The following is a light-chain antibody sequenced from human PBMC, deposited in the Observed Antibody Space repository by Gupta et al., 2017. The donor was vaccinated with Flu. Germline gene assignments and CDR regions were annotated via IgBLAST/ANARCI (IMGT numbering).Light chain of an antibody. CDR2: DAN. CDR3: QQYNELPPT. Sequence: DTQMTPSPSSLSASVGDRLTITCQPTHHINKYLTWFQQKPGKAPTLLIYDANNLQVGVPSRFSGSGFGTDFTITISSPQPEDFAAYYCQQYNELPPTFGQGTRLEIK. CDR1: HHINKY. J-gene: IGKJ5*01. V-gene: IGKV1-33*01.